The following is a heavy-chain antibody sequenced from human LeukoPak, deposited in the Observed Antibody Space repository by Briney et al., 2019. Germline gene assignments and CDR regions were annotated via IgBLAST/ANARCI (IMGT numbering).Heavy chain of an antibody. Sequence: GGPLRLSCAASGFTLTTYWMHWVRQAPGKGLVWVSGISWNSGSISYADSVKGRFTISRDNAKSSLYLQMNSLRVEDTAVYYCARSSSEHYYGMDVWGQGTTVTVSS. CDR2: ISWNSGSI. CDR1: GFTLTTYW. D-gene: IGHD6-13*01. CDR3: ARSSSEHYYGMDV. J-gene: IGHJ6*02. V-gene: IGHV3-74*01.